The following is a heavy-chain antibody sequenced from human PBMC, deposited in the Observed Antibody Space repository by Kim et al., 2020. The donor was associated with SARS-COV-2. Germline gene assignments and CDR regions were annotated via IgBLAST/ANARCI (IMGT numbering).Heavy chain of an antibody. CDR3: AGVGTPYAMDV. CDR2: IKPDGSDK. CDR1: GFTFNTYW. Sequence: GGSLRLSCAVSGFTFNTYWMTWVRQAPGKGLEWVANIKPDGSDKYYVDSVKGRFTISRDNAKNSLYLQMNSLRAEDTALYYCAGVGTPYAMDVWGQGTTVTVSS. J-gene: IGHJ6*02. V-gene: IGHV3-7*01. D-gene: IGHD2-15*01.